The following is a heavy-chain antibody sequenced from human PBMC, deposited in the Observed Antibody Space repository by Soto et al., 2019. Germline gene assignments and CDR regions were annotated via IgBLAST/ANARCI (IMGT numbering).Heavy chain of an antibody. CDR1: GDSVSSNSAA. Sequence: KQSQTLSLTCAISGDSVSSNSAAWNWIRQSPSRGLEWLGRTYYRSKWYNDYAVSVKSRITINPDTSKNQFSLQLNSVTPEDTAVYYCARVLPKFAGDHLFDAFDIWGQGTMVTVSS. J-gene: IGHJ3*02. CDR2: TYYRSKWYN. V-gene: IGHV6-1*01. CDR3: ARVLPKFAGDHLFDAFDI. D-gene: IGHD7-27*01.